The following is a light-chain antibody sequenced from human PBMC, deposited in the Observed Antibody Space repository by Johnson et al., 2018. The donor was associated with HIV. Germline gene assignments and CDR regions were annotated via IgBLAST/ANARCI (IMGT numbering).Light chain of an antibody. CDR2: DNH. CDR1: SSNIGNNY. J-gene: IGLJ1*01. Sequence: QSILTQPPSVSAAPGQKVTIPCSGSSSNIGNNYASWYQQVPGTAPKLLIYDNHKRPSGIPDRFSGSKSRTSATLGITGLPPGDEADYYCCTWDNSLSAGVFGTGTKVTVL. V-gene: IGLV1-51*01. CDR3: CTWDNSLSAGV.